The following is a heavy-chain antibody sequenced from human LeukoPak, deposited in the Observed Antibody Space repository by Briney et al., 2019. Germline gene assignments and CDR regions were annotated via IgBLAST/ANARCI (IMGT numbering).Heavy chain of an antibody. CDR1: GFTFSSYS. J-gene: IGHJ4*02. V-gene: IGHV3-48*01. CDR3: ARDGSAAADFDY. Sequence: GGSLRLSCAASGFTFSSYSMNWVRQAPGKGLEWVSSISSSSSTIYYADSVKGRFTISRDNAKNSLYLQMNSLRAEDTAVYYCARDGSAAADFDYWGQGTLVTVSS. D-gene: IGHD6-25*01. CDR2: ISSSSSTI.